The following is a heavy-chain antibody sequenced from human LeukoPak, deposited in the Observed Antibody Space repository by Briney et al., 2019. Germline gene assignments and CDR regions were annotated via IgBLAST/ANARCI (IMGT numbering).Heavy chain of an antibody. CDR3: AKDRGYYYDSTLDY. Sequence: GGSLRLSCAASGFTFSSYAMHWVRQAPGKGLEWVAVISYDGSNKYYADSVKGRFTISRDNSKNTLYLQMNSLRAEDTAVYYCAKDRGYYYDSTLDYWGQGTPVTVSS. D-gene: IGHD3-22*01. CDR2: ISYDGSNK. J-gene: IGHJ4*02. V-gene: IGHV3-30*04. CDR1: GFTFSSYA.